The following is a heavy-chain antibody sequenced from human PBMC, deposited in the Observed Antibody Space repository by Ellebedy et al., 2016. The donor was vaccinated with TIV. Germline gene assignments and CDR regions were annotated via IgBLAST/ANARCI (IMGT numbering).Heavy chain of an antibody. CDR2: IRGIGGRT. CDR3: AKVVADDSGWYDY. V-gene: IGHV3-23*01. D-gene: IGHD6-19*01. J-gene: IGHJ4*02. Sequence: GGSLRLSXEASGFTFSSFAMSWVRQAPGKGLEWVSAIRGIGGRTYYAGSVKGRFTISRDNSKNTVYLQMNSLRVEDTAVYYCAKVVADDSGWYDYWGQGSLVTVSS. CDR1: GFTFSSFA.